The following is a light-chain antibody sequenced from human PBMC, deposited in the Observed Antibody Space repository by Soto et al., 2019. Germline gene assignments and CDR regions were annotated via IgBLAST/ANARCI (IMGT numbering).Light chain of an antibody. Sequence: FMLTQPHSLSESPGKTVTISCTRSSGTIASKFVQWYQHRPGSAPTNVIYQDYHTPSGVPHRFSGSIDRSSNSAPLTISDLETEEEADYYCQSFDSDNLVVFGGGTKLTVL. V-gene: IGLV6-57*04. CDR1: SGTIASKF. CDR3: QSFDSDNLVV. J-gene: IGLJ2*01. CDR2: QDY.